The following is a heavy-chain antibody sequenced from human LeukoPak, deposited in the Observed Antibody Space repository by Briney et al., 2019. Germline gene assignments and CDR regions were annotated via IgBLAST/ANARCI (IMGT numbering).Heavy chain of an antibody. Sequence: AGGSLRLSCAASGFTFSSYGMHWVRQAPGKGLEWVAFIRYDGSNKYYADSVKGRFTISRDNAKNSLYLQMNSLRAEDTAVYYCASPGNRAGSGTYPYWGQGTLVTVSS. CDR1: GFTFSSYG. CDR2: IRYDGSNK. V-gene: IGHV3-30*02. J-gene: IGHJ4*02. CDR3: ASPGNRAGSGTYPY. D-gene: IGHD3-10*01.